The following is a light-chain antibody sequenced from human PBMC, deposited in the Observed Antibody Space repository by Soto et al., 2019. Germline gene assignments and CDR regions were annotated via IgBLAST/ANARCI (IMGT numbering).Light chain of an antibody. CDR2: DAS. CDR1: QSISSW. V-gene: IGKV1-5*01. J-gene: IGKJ2*01. Sequence: DIQMTQSPSTLSASVGDRVTITCRASQSISSWLAWYQQKPGKATKLLIYDASSLESGVTSRFSGSGSGTEFTLTISSLQPDDFATYYCQKYNSYPYTFGQGTKLEIK. CDR3: QKYNSYPYT.